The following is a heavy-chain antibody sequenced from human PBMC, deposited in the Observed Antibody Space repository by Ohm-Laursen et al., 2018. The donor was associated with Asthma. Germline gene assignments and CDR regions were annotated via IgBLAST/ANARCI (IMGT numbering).Heavy chain of an antibody. CDR1: GFTFSTYS. V-gene: IGHV3-48*01. CDR3: AKFGLEMATPFDY. D-gene: IGHD5-24*01. Sequence: SLRLSCSASGFTFSTYSMHWVRQAPGKGLEWVSFISSKSSTIYSANTVKGRFTVSRDNAKNSLYLQMNSLRAEDTAVYYCAKFGLEMATPFDYWGQGTLVTVSS. J-gene: IGHJ4*02. CDR2: ISSKSSTI.